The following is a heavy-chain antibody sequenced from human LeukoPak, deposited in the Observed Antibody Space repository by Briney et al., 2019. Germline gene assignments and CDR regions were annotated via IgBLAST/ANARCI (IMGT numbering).Heavy chain of an antibody. Sequence: GGSLRLSCAASGFTFSSYGMHWVRQAPGKGLEWVAYIRYDGSNKYYADSVKGRFTISRDNSKNTLYLQMNSLRAEDTAVYYCARLYYYDSSGYLNPFDYWGQGTLVTVSS. D-gene: IGHD3-22*01. CDR2: IRYDGSNK. V-gene: IGHV3-30*02. J-gene: IGHJ4*02. CDR1: GFTFSSYG. CDR3: ARLYYYDSSGYLNPFDY.